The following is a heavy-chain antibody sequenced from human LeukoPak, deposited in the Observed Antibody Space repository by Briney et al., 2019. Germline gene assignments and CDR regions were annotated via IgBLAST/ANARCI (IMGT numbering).Heavy chain of an antibody. Sequence: SETLSLTCAVYGGSFSGYYWSWIRQPPGKGVEWIGEINHSGSTNYNASLKSRVTISVDTSKNQFSLKLSSVTAADTAVYYCAREEDCSGGICYLGNAFDIWGQGAMVTVSS. CDR1: GGSFSGYY. D-gene: IGHD2-15*01. V-gene: IGHV4-34*01. CDR2: INHSGST. J-gene: IGHJ3*02. CDR3: AREEDCSGGICYLGNAFDI.